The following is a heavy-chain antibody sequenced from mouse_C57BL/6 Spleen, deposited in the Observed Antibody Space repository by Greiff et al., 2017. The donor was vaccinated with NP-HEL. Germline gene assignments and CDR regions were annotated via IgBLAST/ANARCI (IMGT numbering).Heavy chain of an antibody. CDR1: GFNIKDDY. CDR2: IDPENGDT. CDR3: TTGGFAWFAY. Sequence: EVQLVESGAELVRPGASVKLSCTASGFNIKDDYMHWVKQRPEQGLEWIGWIDPENGDTEYASKFQGKATITADTSSNTAYLQLSSLTSEDTAVYYCTTGGFAWFAYWGQGTLVTVSA. V-gene: IGHV14-4*01. J-gene: IGHJ3*01.